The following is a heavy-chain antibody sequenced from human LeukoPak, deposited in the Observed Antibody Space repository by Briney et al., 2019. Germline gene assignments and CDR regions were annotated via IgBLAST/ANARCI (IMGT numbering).Heavy chain of an antibody. CDR2: ISSSGSTI. V-gene: IGHV3-48*03. J-gene: IGHJ5*02. CDR1: GFTFSSYE. CDR3: ARDSGTSTAYNWFDP. Sequence: GGSLRLSCAASGFTFSSYEMNWVRQAPGKGLEWVSYISSSGSTIYYADSVKGRFTISRDNAKNSLYLQMNSLRAEDTAVYYCARDSGTSTAYNWFDPWGQGTLVTVSS. D-gene: IGHD2-2*01.